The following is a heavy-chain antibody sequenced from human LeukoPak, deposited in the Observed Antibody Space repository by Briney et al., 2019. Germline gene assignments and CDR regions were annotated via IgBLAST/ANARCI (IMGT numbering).Heavy chain of an antibody. CDR3: AILGGGSFSFDY. J-gene: IGHJ4*02. D-gene: IGHD1-26*01. CDR1: GYTFTGYY. CDR2: INPNSGGT. V-gene: IGHV1-2*06. Sequence: ASVKVSCKASGYTFTGYYMHWVRQAPGQGLEWMGRINPNSGGTNYAQKFQGRVTMTRDTSISTAYMELSRLRSDDTAVYYCAILGGGSFSFDYWGQGTLVTVSS.